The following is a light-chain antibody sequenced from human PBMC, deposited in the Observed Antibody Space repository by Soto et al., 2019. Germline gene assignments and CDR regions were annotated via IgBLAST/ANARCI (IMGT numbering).Light chain of an antibody. CDR3: HQYNTWPSFT. CDR2: GAS. Sequence: EMVMTQSPATLSVSPGESATLSCRASQSVSSNLGWYQQKPGQTPRLLIYGASTRATGSPARFSGSGSGTEFTLTLISLQSEDFAGYDCHQYNTWPSFTFGPGTKVDVK. J-gene: IGKJ3*01. V-gene: IGKV3-15*01. CDR1: QSVSSN.